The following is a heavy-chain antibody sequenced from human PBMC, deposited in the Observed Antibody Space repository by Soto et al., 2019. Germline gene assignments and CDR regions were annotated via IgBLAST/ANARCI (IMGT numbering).Heavy chain of an antibody. CDR2: IYSGGST. J-gene: IGHJ4*02. CDR3: ARSRPAPLPYFDY. Sequence: PGGSLRLSCAASGFTVSSNYMSWVRQAPGKGLEWVSVIYSGGSTYYADSVKGRFTISRDNSKNTLYLQMNSLRAEDTAVYYCARSRPAPLPYFDYWGQGTLVTVSS. V-gene: IGHV3-53*01. CDR1: GFTVSSNY.